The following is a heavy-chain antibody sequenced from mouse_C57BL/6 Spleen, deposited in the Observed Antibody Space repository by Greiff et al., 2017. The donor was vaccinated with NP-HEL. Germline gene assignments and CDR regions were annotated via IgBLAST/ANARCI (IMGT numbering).Heavy chain of an antibody. CDR3: ARRFITTVVATDWYFDV. D-gene: IGHD1-1*01. J-gene: IGHJ1*03. CDR2: IDPANGNT. Sequence: VQLQQSVAELVRPGASVKLSCTASGFNIKNTYMHWVKQRPEQGLEWIGRIDPANGNTKYAPKFQGKATITADTSSNTAYLQLSSLTSEDTAIYYCARRFITTVVATDWYFDVWGTGTTVTVSS. V-gene: IGHV14-3*01. CDR1: GFNIKNTY.